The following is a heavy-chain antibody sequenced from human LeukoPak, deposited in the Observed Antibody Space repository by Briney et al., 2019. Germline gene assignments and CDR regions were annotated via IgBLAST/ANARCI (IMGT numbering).Heavy chain of an antibody. CDR3: ARDFLSAYCSSTSCYAMSY. D-gene: IGHD2-2*01. V-gene: IGHV3-9*01. J-gene: IGHJ4*02. CDR2: IGTAGDT. CDR1: GFTFDDYA. Sequence: GRSLRLSCAASGFTFDDYAMHWVRQAPGKGLEWVSGIGTAGDTYYPGSVKGRFTISRDNSKNTLYLQMNSLRAEDTAVYYCARDFLSAYCSSTSCYAMSYWGQGTLVTVSS.